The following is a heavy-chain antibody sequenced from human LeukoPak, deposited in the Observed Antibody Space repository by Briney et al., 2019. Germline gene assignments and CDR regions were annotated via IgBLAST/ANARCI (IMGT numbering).Heavy chain of an antibody. Sequence: PSETLSLTCTVSGYSINSGYYWGWIRQPPGKGLEGIGSIYRSGSTYYNPSLKSRVTISVDTSKNQFSLKLSSVTAADTAVYYCARNDYYDSSGTNWFDPWGQGTLVTVSS. J-gene: IGHJ5*02. CDR1: GYSINSGYY. CDR3: ARNDYYDSSGTNWFDP. D-gene: IGHD3-22*01. CDR2: IYRSGST. V-gene: IGHV4-38-2*02.